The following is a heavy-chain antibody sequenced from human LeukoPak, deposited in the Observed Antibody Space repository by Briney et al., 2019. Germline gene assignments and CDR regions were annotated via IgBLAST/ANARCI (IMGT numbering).Heavy chain of an antibody. CDR3: ARVHYCSSTNCYPRHFDY. CDR1: GFTFSSYW. D-gene: IGHD2-2*01. Sequence: GGSLRLSCAASGFTFSSYWMSWVRQAPGKGLEWVANIKQDATEQYYVESAKGRFTISRDNAKNSLYLQVNSLRAEDTAVYYCARVHYCSSTNCYPRHFDYWGQGTLVTVSS. CDR2: IKQDATEQ. J-gene: IGHJ4*02. V-gene: IGHV3-7*01.